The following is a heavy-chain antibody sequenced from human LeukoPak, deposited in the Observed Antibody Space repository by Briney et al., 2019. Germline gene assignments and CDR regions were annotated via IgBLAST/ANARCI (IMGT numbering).Heavy chain of an antibody. J-gene: IGHJ5*02. CDR2: IYYSGST. CDR3: ARERYYYGGKTWFDP. V-gene: IGHV4-30-4*01. Sequence: SETLSLTCTVSGGSISSGDYYWSWIRQPPGKGLEWIGYIYYSGSTYYNPSLKSRVTISVDTSKNQFSLKLSSVTAADTAVYYCARERYYYGGKTWFDPWGQGTLVTVSS. D-gene: IGHD4-23*01. CDR1: GGSISSGDYY.